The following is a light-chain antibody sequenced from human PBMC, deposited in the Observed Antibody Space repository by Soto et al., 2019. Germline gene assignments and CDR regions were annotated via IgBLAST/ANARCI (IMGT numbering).Light chain of an antibody. CDR2: QVT. CDR3: TSYSSSDIFYV. CDR1: SSDIGGYYY. V-gene: IGLV2-14*01. J-gene: IGLJ1*01. Sequence: QSVLTQPASASGSPGQSITISCTGTSSDIGGYYYVSWYQHHPGRAPKLLIYQVTSRPSGVSNRFSGSKSGNTASLTISGLQADDEADYFCTSYSSSDIFYVFGAGTKVTV.